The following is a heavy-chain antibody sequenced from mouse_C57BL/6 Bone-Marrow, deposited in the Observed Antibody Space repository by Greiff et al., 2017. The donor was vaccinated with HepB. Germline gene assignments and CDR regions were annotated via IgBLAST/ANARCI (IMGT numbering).Heavy chain of an antibody. CDR3: ARDGGTLRIYYAMDY. CDR2: ISDGGSYT. V-gene: IGHV5-4*01. CDR1: GFTFSSYA. D-gene: IGHD3-3*01. Sequence: EVKLMESGGGLVKPGGSLKLSCAASGFTFSSYAMSWVRQTPEKRLEWVATISDGGSYTYYPDNVKGRFTISRDNAKNNLYLQMSHLKSEDTAMYYCARDGGTLRIYYAMDYWGQGTSVTVSS. J-gene: IGHJ4*01.